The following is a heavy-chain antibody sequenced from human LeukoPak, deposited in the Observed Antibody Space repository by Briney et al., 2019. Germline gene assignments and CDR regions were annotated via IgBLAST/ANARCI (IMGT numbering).Heavy chain of an antibody. CDR1: GFTFSRYW. D-gene: IGHD2-15*01. Sequence: GGSLRLSCAAPGFTFSRYWMHWVRQGPGKGLVRVSRINSDGSSTSYADSVKGRFTISRDNAKNTLYLQMNSLRAEDTAVYYCAREYSTGFDPWGQGTLVTVSS. CDR3: AREYSTGFDP. CDR2: INSDGSST. V-gene: IGHV3-74*01. J-gene: IGHJ5*02.